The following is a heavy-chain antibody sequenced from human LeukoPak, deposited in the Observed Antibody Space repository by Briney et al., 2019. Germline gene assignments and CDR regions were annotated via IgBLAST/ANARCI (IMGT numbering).Heavy chain of an antibody. CDR3: AKDSLRERIVGSTTRGVNDY. CDR1: GSTFSSYS. V-gene: IGHV3-48*01. Sequence: PGGSLRLSCAASGSTFSSYSMNWVRQAPGKGLEWVSYISSGSSTIYYADSVKGRFTISRDNAKNSLYLQTNSLRGEDTAVYYCAKDSLRERIVGSTTRGVNDYWGQGTLVTVSS. CDR2: ISSGSSTI. J-gene: IGHJ4*02. D-gene: IGHD1-26*01.